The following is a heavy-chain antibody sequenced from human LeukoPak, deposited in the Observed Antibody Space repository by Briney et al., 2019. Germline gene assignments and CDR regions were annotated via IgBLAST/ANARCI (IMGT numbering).Heavy chain of an antibody. J-gene: IGHJ4*02. V-gene: IGHV1-46*01. CDR3: ARGSVTTDASFDY. Sequence: GASVMVSRKASGHTFTNYYIHWVRQAPGQGLEWMGKISPTGDSISYAQTFQGRVTLTMDTSTITVYMELSNLRSEDTSVYYCARGSVTTDASFDYWGQGTLVTVSS. CDR1: GHTFTNYY. D-gene: IGHD4-17*01. CDR2: ISPTGDSI.